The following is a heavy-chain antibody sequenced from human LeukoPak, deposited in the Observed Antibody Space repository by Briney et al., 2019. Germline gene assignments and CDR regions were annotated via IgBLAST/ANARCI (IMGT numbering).Heavy chain of an antibody. J-gene: IGHJ4*02. D-gene: IGHD1-26*01. CDR2: IYYSGST. Sequence: SETLSLTCTVSGGSISSGGYYWSWIRQHPGKGLEWIGYIYYSGSTYYNPSLKSRVTISVDRSKNQFSLKLSSVTAADTAVYYCARGGWELPFDYWGQGTLVTVSS. CDR1: GGSISSGGYY. V-gene: IGHV4-31*03. CDR3: ARGGWELPFDY.